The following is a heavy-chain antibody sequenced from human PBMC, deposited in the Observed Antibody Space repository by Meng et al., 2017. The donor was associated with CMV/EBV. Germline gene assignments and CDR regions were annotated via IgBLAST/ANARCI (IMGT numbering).Heavy chain of an antibody. CDR3: ARVSRGGDYKCLGY. CDR1: GFTFSSYS. CDR2: ISSSSSYI. V-gene: IGHV3-21*01. Sequence: GASLKISCAASGFTFSSYSMNWVRPAPGKGLEWVSSISSSSSYIYYADSVKGRFTISRDNAKNSLYLQMNSLRAEDTAVYYCARVSRGGDYKCLGYWGQGTLVTVSS. D-gene: IGHD4-17*01. J-gene: IGHJ4*02.